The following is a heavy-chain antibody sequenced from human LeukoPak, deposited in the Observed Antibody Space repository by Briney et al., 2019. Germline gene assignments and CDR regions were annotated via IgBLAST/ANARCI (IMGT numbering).Heavy chain of an antibody. V-gene: IGHV3-23*01. Sequence: PGGSLRLSCAASGFTFSNYAMSWVRQAPGKGLEWVSAISGSGGSTYYADSVKGRFTISRDNSKNTLYLQMNSLRAEDTAVYYCAKVRGWYVGISDYWGQGTLVTVSS. D-gene: IGHD6-19*01. J-gene: IGHJ4*02. CDR3: AKVRGWYVGISDY. CDR2: ISGSGGST. CDR1: GFTFSNYA.